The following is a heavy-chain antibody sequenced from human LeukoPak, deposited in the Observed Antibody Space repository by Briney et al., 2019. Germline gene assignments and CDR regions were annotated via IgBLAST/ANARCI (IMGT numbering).Heavy chain of an antibody. Sequence: PGGSLRLSCVASGFSFAIYAMSWVRQAPGKGLEWVAVISYDGRNEYYADSVKGRFTISRDNSKNTLYLQMHSLRAEDTAVYYCARDRSSYQYYFDYWGQGTLVTVSS. D-gene: IGHD2-2*01. V-gene: IGHV3-30*04. CDR3: ARDRSSYQYYFDY. CDR2: ISYDGRNE. CDR1: GFSFAIYA. J-gene: IGHJ4*02.